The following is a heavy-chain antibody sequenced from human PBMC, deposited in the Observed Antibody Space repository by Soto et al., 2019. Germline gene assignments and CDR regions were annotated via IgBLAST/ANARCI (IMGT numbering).Heavy chain of an antibody. CDR1: GGTFSSYA. J-gene: IGHJ5*02. V-gene: IGHV1-69*12. Sequence: QVQLVQSGAEVKKPGSSVKVSCKASGGTFSSYAISWVRQAPGQGLEWMGGIIPIFGTANYAQKFQGRVTITADETRSTAYMELSSLRSEDTAVYYCARIYCGGDCYSSSNLSWFDPWGQGTLVTVSS. CDR3: ARIYCGGDCYSSSNLSWFDP. D-gene: IGHD2-21*02. CDR2: IIPIFGTA.